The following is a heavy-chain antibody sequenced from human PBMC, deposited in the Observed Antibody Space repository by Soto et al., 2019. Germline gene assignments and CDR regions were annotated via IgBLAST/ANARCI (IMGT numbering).Heavy chain of an antibody. J-gene: IGHJ4*02. CDR2: IKQDGSEK. Sequence: GGSLRLSCAASGFTFSSYWMSWVRQAPGKGLEWVANIKQDGSEKYYVDSVKGRFTISRDNAKNSLYLQMNSLRAEDTAVYYCARELGMWGTKKPGYFDYWGQGTLVTVSS. D-gene: IGHD7-27*01. V-gene: IGHV3-7*05. CDR1: GFTFSSYW. CDR3: ARELGMWGTKKPGYFDY.